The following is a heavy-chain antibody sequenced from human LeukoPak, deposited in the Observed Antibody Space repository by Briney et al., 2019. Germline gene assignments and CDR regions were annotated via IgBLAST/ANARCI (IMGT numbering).Heavy chain of an antibody. J-gene: IGHJ4*02. CDR2: INNDGSST. Sequence: GGSLRLSCAASGFTVSGSWIHWVRQVPGKGLLRVSLINNDGSSTTYADSVKGRFTISRDNARNTVYLQMNSLRVDDTATYYCARAGPNWRIDFWGQGTLVTVSS. CDR3: ARAGPNWRIDF. D-gene: IGHD3/OR15-3a*01. V-gene: IGHV3-74*01. CDR1: GFTVSGSW.